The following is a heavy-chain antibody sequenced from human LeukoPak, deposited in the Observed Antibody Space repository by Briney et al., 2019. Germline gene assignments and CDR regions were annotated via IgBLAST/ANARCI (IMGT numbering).Heavy chain of an antibody. V-gene: IGHV3-21*01. CDR2: ISSSSSYI. Sequence: GGSLRLSCAASGFTFSSYSMNWVRQAPGKGLEWVSSISSSSSYIYYADSVKGRFTISRDNAENSLYLQMNSLRAEDTAVYYCARDKGDYDFWSGPISFFDYWGQGTLVTVSS. CDR3: ARDKGDYDFWSGPISFFDY. CDR1: GFTFSSYS. D-gene: IGHD3-3*01. J-gene: IGHJ4*02.